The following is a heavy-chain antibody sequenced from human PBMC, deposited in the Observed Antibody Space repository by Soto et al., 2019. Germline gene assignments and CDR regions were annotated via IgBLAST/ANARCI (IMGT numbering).Heavy chain of an antibody. CDR1: GFTFSRNA. D-gene: IGHD3-22*01. CDR3: ARDRLRGYDSSGFYS. CDR2: ISGIVVSS. V-gene: IGHV3-23*01. Sequence: GGSLRLSCGASGFTFSRNAMSWVRQAPGKGLEWVSGISGIVVSSYYADSVKGRFTISRDISQNTLYLQMDSLKSDDTAIYYCARDRLRGYDSSGFYSWGQGTMVTVSS. J-gene: IGHJ4*02.